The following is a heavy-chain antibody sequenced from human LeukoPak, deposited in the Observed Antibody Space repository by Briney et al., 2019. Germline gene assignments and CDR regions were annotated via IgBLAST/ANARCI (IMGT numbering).Heavy chain of an antibody. V-gene: IGHV4-4*08. CDR2: IDDSGNT. D-gene: IGHD2-8*01. J-gene: IGHJ4*02. CDR1: GGSISRYY. CDR3: ASISYCTNGVCSYDY. Sequence: PSETLSLTCTVSGGSISRYYWSWIRRPPGKGLEWIGYIDDSGNTNYNPSLKSRVTISVDTSKNQFSLKLSSVTAADTAVYYCASISYCTNGVCSYDYWGQGTLVTVSS.